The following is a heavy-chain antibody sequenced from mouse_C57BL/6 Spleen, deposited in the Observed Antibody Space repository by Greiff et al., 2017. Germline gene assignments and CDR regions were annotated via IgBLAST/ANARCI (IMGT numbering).Heavy chain of an antibody. Sequence: QVQLQQPGAELVKPGASVKLSCKASGYTFTSYWMHWVKQRPGRGLEWIGRIDPNSGGTKYNEKFKSKATLTVDKPSSTAYMQLSSLTSEDSAVYYCARSLYDGYYDDYAMDYWGQGTSVTVSS. V-gene: IGHV1-72*01. J-gene: IGHJ4*01. CDR2: IDPNSGGT. CDR1: GYTFTSYW. D-gene: IGHD2-3*01. CDR3: ARSLYDGYYDDYAMDY.